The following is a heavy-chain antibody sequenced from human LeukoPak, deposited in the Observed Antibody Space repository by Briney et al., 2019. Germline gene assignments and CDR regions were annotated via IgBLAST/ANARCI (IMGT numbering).Heavy chain of an antibody. CDR3: AKRGDGYFYYFDY. CDR2: ISGSGGST. V-gene: IGHV3-23*01. J-gene: IGHJ4*02. Sequence: GGSLRLSCAASGFTFSSYAMNWVRQAPGKGLEWLSTISGSGGSTYYADSVKGRFTISRDNSKNTLYLQMNSLRAEDTAVYYCAKRGDGYFYYFDYWGQGTLVTVSS. D-gene: IGHD5-24*01. CDR1: GFTFSSYA.